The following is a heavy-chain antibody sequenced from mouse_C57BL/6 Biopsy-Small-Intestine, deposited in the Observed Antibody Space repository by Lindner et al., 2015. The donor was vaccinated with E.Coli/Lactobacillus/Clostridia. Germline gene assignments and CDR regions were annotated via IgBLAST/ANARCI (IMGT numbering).Heavy chain of an antibody. CDR1: GYAFSSSW. CDR2: IYPGDGDT. Sequence: VQLQESGPELVKPGASVKISCKASGYAFSSSWMNWVKQRPGMGLEWIGRIYPGDGDTHYNGKFKGKATLTADKSSSTAFIQLSSLTSEDSAVYFCTRSGFDYGFAYWGQGTPVTVS. CDR3: TRSGFDYGFAY. J-gene: IGHJ3*01. D-gene: IGHD2-4*01. V-gene: IGHV1-82*01.